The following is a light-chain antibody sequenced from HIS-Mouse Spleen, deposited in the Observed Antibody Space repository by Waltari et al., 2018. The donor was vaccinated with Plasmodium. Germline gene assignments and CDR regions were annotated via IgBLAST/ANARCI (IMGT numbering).Light chain of an antibody. CDR1: QSVSSY. CDR2: DAS. V-gene: IGKV3-11*01. CDR3: QQRSNWPSLT. J-gene: IGKJ4*01. Sequence: EIVLTQSPATLSLSPGERATLSCRASQSVSSYLAWYQQKPGQAPRRLIYDASNRATGSLARFSGSGAGTDFTLTISSLEPEDFAVYYCQQRSNWPSLTFGGGTKVEIK.